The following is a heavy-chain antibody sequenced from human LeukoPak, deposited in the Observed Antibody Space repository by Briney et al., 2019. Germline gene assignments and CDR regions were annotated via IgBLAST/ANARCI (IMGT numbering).Heavy chain of an antibody. Sequence: PSETLSLTCTVSGGSISSSSYYWAWIRQPPGKGLEWVGSLYYTGTTYYNPSLKSRVTMSVDTSKNHFSLKLSSVTAADTAVYYCARHYRLTTGYFDYWGQGALLTVSS. CDR3: ARHYRLTTGYFDY. V-gene: IGHV4-39*01. D-gene: IGHD1-14*01. CDR1: GGSISSSSYY. CDR2: LYYTGTT. J-gene: IGHJ4*02.